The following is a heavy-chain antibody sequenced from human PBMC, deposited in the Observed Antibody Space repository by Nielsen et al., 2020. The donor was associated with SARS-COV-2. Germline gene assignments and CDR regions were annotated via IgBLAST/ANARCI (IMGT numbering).Heavy chain of an antibody. J-gene: IGHJ6*02. D-gene: IGHD6-13*01. Sequence: GGSLKISCAASGFTFSSYGMHWVRQAPGKGLEWVAVISYDGSNKYYADSVKGRFTISRDNSKNTLYLQMNSLRAEDTAVYYCARDRWGGMYHSSSWHRYYYGMDVWGQGTTVTVSS. CDR2: ISYDGSNK. V-gene: IGHV3-30*03. CDR1: GFTFSSYG. CDR3: ARDRWGGMYHSSSWHRYYYGMDV.